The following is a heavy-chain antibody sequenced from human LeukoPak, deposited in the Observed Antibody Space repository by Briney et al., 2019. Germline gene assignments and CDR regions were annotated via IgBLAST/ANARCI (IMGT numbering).Heavy chain of an antibody. CDR3: ARDYCSSTSCLFDY. D-gene: IGHD2-2*01. J-gene: IGHJ4*02. Sequence: ASVKVSCKASVYTFTGYHMHWVRQAPGQGLEWMGRINPNSGDTNYAQNFQGRVTMTRDTSISTAYMELSKLRSDDTAVYYCARDYCSSTSCLFDYWGQGTLVTVSS. CDR1: VYTFTGYH. V-gene: IGHV1-2*06. CDR2: INPNSGDT.